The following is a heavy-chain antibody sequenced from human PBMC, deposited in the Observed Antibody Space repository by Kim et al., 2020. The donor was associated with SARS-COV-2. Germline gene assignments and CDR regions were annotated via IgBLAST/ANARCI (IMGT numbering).Heavy chain of an antibody. D-gene: IGHD3-3*01. CDR3: ASITRNYDFWSGSDH. Sequence: SETLSLTCTVSGGSIISSRYYWGWIRQPPGKGLEWIGSIYYTGSTYYNPSLKSRVTISVDTSKNQFSLKLSSVTAADTAVYYCASITRNYDFWSGSDHWGQGTLGTVSS. J-gene: IGHJ4*02. CDR1: GGSIISSRYY. V-gene: IGHV4-39*01. CDR2: IYYTGST.